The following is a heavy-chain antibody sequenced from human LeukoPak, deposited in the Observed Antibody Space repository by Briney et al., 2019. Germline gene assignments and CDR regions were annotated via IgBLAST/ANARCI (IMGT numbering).Heavy chain of an antibody. CDR1: GGSISSYY. D-gene: IGHD3-22*01. CDR3: ARVTGYIVEDYFDY. J-gene: IGHJ4*02. V-gene: IGHV4-59*01. CDR2: IYYSGST. Sequence: SETLSLTCSVSGGSISSYYWSRIRQPPGKGLEWIGYIYYSGSTNYNPSLKSRVTISVDTSKNQFSLRLSSVTAADTAVYYCARVTGYIVEDYFDYWGQGTLVTVSS.